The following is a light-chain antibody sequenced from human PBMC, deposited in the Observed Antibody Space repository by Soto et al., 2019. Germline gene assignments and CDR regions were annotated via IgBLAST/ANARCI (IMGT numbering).Light chain of an antibody. CDR3: QQRSIYPVT. Sequence: EIVLTQSPATLSLSPGERATLSCRASQSVSSYLAWYQQKFGQAPRLLIYDASNRATGIPARFSGSGSGTDFTLTISSQEPEDFAVYYCQQRSIYPVTFGQGTKVEIK. CDR2: DAS. V-gene: IGKV3-11*01. J-gene: IGKJ1*01. CDR1: QSVSSY.